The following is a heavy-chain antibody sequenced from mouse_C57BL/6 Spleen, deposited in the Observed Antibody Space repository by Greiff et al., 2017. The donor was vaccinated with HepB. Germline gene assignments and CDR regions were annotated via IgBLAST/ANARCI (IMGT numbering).Heavy chain of an antibody. Sequence: EVKLQESGPGLVKPSQSLSLTCSVTGYSITSGYYWNWIRQFPGNKLEWMGYISYDGSNNYNPSLKNRISITRDTSKNQFFLKLNSVTTEDTATYYCARDPPSWFAYWGQGTLVTVSA. CDR3: ARDPPSWFAY. V-gene: IGHV3-6*01. CDR2: ISYDGSN. J-gene: IGHJ3*01. CDR1: GYSITSGYY.